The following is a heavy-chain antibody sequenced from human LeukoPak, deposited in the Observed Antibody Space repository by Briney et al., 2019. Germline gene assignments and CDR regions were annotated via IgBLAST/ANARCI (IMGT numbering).Heavy chain of an antibody. Sequence: ASVKVSCKASGYTFTSYYMHWVRQAPGQGLEWMGIINPSGGSTSYAQKFQGRVTVTRDTSISTAYMELSRLRSDDTAVYYCAGEYYYGSGYFDYWGQGTLVTVSS. J-gene: IGHJ4*02. CDR1: GYTFTSYY. D-gene: IGHD3-10*01. CDR2: INPSGGST. CDR3: AGEYYYGSGYFDY. V-gene: IGHV1-46*01.